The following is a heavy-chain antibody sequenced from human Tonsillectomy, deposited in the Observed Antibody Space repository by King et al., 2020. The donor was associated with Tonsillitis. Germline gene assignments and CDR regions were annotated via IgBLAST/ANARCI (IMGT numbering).Heavy chain of an antibody. CDR3: ARDIVVAATTIDYYYYYGMDV. J-gene: IGHJ6*02. CDR2: INPNSGGT. D-gene: IGHD2-2*01. V-gene: IGHV1-2*02. CDR1: GYTFTDYY. Sequence: VQLVESGAEVKKPWASVKVSCKASGYTFTDYYIHWVRQAPGQGLEWVGWINPNSGGTNYAQKFQGRVTMTRDTSISTAYLDLSRLRSDDTAVYYCARDIVVAATTIDYYYYYGMDVWGQGTTVTVPS.